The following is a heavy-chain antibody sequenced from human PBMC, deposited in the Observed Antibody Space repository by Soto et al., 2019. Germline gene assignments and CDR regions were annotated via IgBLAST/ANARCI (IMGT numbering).Heavy chain of an antibody. J-gene: IGHJ4*02. CDR1: GGSISSSSYY. CDR3: ASREQWLAEIDY. Sequence: LQLQESCPGLVKPSETLSLTCTVSGGSISSSSYYWGWIRQPPGKGMEWIGSIYYSGSTYYNPSLKSHVTLSVDTSKHQFSLKLSSVTAADTAVYYCASREQWLAEIDYWGQGTLVTVSS. D-gene: IGHD6-19*01. V-gene: IGHV4-39*01. CDR2: IYYSGST.